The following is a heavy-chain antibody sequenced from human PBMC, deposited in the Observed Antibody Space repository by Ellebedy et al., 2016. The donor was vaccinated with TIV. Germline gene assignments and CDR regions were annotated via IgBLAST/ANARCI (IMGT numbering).Heavy chain of an antibody. CDR1: GDSMSNYW. V-gene: IGHV4-59*08. Sequence: MPSETLSLTCNVSGDSMSNYWWSWIRQPPGKPLEWIGYIYYSGSTNYDPSLKGRVTISLDTSKNQFSLRLTSVTAADTAVYYCARLRHYGGDSVWFFDLWGRGTLVTVSS. J-gene: IGHJ2*01. D-gene: IGHD4-23*01. CDR3: ARLRHYGGDSVWFFDL. CDR2: IYYSGST.